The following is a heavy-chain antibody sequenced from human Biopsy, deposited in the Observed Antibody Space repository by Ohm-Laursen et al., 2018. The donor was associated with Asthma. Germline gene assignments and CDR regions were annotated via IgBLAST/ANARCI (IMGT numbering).Heavy chain of an antibody. CDR1: GFTFSSYG. Sequence: SLRLSCAASGFTFSSYGMHWVRQAPGKGLEWVANIKPDGTERYYVDSVKGRFTISRDNGNNSLYLQMKFLGAEDTAVYYCTRTVAATPYDYWGQGTLVTVSS. J-gene: IGHJ4*02. CDR3: TRTVAATPYDY. V-gene: IGHV3-7*01. D-gene: IGHD4-17*01. CDR2: IKPDGTER.